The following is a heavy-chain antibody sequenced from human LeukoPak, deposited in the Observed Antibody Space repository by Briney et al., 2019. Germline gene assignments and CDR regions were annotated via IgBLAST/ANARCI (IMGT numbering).Heavy chain of an antibody. Sequence: SETLSLTCTVSGGSISSYYWSWIRRPPGKGLEWIGYIYYSGSTNYNPFLKSRVTISVDTSKNQFSLKLSSVTAADTAVYYCASGEAVAGTLGYWGQGTLVTVSS. V-gene: IGHV4-59*01. CDR2: IYYSGST. D-gene: IGHD6-19*01. CDR3: ASGEAVAGTLGY. CDR1: GGSISSYY. J-gene: IGHJ4*02.